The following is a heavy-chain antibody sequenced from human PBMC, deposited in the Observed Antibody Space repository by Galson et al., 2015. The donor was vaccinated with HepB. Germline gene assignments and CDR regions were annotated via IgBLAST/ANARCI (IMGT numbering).Heavy chain of an antibody. CDR1: GGSVSSGSYY. Sequence: ETLSLTCTVSGGSVSSGSYYWSWIRQPPGKGLEWIGYIYYSGSTNYNPSLKGRVTISVDTSKNQFSLKLSSVTAADTAVYYCARDTPSSSGIDYWGQGTLVTVSS. D-gene: IGHD3-10*01. CDR3: ARDTPSSSGIDY. J-gene: IGHJ4*02. CDR2: IYYSGST. V-gene: IGHV4-61*01.